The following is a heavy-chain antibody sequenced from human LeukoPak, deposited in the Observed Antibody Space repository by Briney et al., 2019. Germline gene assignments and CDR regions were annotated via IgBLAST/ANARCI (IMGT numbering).Heavy chain of an antibody. V-gene: IGHV3-66*01. CDR2: IYSGGST. D-gene: IGHD3-9*01. CDR1: GFTVSSNY. CDR3: AREPPPDYDILTGYSRYGMDV. Sequence: EGSLRLSCAASGFTVSSNYMSWVRQAPGKGLEWVSVIYSGGSTYYADSVKGRFTISRDNSKNTLYLQMNSLRAEDTAVYYCAREPPPDYDILTGYSRYGMDVWGQGTTVTVSS. J-gene: IGHJ6*02.